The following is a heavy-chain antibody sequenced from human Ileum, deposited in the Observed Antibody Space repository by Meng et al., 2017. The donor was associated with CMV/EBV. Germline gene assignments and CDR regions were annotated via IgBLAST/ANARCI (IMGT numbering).Heavy chain of an antibody. CDR2: IYTSGST. J-gene: IGHJ4*02. Sequence: LHASGPGLVTPSQTLSPTCPVSGGSLGGGYYWNWIRQPAGKGLEWIGRIYTSGSTNYNPSLKSRFTISVDTSKNQFSLNLTSVTAADTAVYYCARDSAWLIDQWGQGTLVTVSS. CDR1: GGSLGGGYY. CDR3: ARDSAWLIDQ. V-gene: IGHV4-61*02. D-gene: IGHD6-19*01.